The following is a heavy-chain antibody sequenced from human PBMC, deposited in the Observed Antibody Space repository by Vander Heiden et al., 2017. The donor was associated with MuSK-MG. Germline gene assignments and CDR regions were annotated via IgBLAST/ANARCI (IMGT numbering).Heavy chain of an antibody. Sequence: QVQLVQSGAEVKKPGSSVKVSCKASGGTFSSYAISWVRQAPGQGLEWMGGIIPIFGTANYAQKFQGRVTITADKSTSTAYMELSSLRSEDTAVYYCAGGLRYFDWLSSAEYFQHWGQGTLVTVSS. V-gene: IGHV1-69*06. CDR1: GGTFSSYA. J-gene: IGHJ1*01. CDR2: IIPIFGTA. D-gene: IGHD3-9*01. CDR3: AGGLRYFDWLSSAEYFQH.